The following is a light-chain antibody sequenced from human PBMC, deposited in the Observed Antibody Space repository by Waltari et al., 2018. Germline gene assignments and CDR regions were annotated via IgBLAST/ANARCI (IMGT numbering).Light chain of an antibody. J-gene: IGLJ3*02. CDR2: DTD. V-gene: IGLV8-61*01. CDR3: AVSMRSGIWV. Sequence: QTVVTQEPSLSVSPGGTVTIPCGLSSGPASTTYHPYGFQQAPGQAPRTLIFDTDTRSSGVPDRFSGSILDNKAALTITGAQVDDESDYYCAVSMRSGIWVFGGGTKLTVL. CDR1: SGPASTTYH.